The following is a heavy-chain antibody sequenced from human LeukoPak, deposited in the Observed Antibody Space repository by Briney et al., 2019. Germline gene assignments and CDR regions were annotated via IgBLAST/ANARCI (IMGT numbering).Heavy chain of an antibody. J-gene: IGHJ4*02. CDR2: IYPGDLDT. CDR3: ARQDAAFGY. CDR1: GYRFSKYW. D-gene: IGHD6-25*01. V-gene: IGHV5-51*01. Sequence: GESLKISCKCSGYRFSKYWIGWVRQMPGKGLEWMGIIYPGDLDTRYSPSFQGQVTISADTSITTAYLQWSSLKASDTAMYYCARQDAAFGYWGQGTLVTVSS.